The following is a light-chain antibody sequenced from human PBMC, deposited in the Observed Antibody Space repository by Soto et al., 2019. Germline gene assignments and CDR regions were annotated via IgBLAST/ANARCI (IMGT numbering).Light chain of an antibody. CDR3: QQYGSSPRT. J-gene: IGKJ1*01. CDR1: QSVSSSY. V-gene: IGKV3-20*01. CDR2: GTS. Sequence: EIVLTQSPGTLSLSPGDRATLFCRASQSVSSSYLAWYQQKPGQAPRLLIFGTSSRATGIPDRFSGSGSGTDFTLTISRLEPEDFAVYYCQQYGSSPRTFVQGTKVEV.